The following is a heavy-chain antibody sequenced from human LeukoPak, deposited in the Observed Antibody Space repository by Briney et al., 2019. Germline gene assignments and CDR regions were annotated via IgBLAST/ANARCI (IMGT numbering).Heavy chain of an antibody. D-gene: IGHD1-7*01. CDR1: GFTFSSYA. J-gene: IGHJ4*02. CDR2: ISGSGGST. V-gene: IGHV3-23*01. Sequence: GSLRLSCAASGFTFSSYAMSWVRQAPGKGLEWVSAISGSGGSTYYADSVKGRFTISRDNSKNTLYLQMNSLRAEDTAVYYCARHTPDNWNYFKHPSHFDYWGQGTLVTVSS. CDR3: ARHTPDNWNYFKHPSHFDY.